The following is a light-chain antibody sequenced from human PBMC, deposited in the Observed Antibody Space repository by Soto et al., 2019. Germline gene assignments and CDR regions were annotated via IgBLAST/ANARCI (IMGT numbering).Light chain of an antibody. CDR3: CSYAGSNNLV. CDR2: EVS. V-gene: IGLV2-8*01. CDR1: NSDVGGYNY. Sequence: QSALTQPPSASGSRGQSVTISCTGTNSDVGGYNYVSWYQQHPGKAPKVMIYEVSNRPSGVPDRFSGSKSGNTASLTVSGLQAEDEADYYCCSYAGSNNLVFGGGTQLTVL. J-gene: IGLJ3*02.